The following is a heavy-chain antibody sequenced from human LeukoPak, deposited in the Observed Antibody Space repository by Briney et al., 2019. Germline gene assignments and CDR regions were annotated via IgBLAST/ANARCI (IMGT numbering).Heavy chain of an antibody. D-gene: IGHD5-12*01. CDR2: IDPSDSYT. Sequence: GGSLKISCKGSGSLFTSYWISWARQMPGKGLEWMGRIDPSDSYTNYSPSFQGHVTISADKSISTAYLEWNSLKASDTAVYYCARYSGYDAVDYWGQGTLVTGSS. V-gene: IGHV5-10-1*01. CDR1: GSLFTSYW. J-gene: IGHJ4*02. CDR3: ARYSGYDAVDY.